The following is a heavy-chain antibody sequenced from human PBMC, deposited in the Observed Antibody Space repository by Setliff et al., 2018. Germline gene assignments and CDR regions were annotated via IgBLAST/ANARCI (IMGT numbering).Heavy chain of an antibody. D-gene: IGHD3-10*01. CDR2: IYSGDRNT. CDR3: RVWIGDLSRDF. V-gene: IGHV3-23*03. J-gene: IGHJ4*02. Sequence: PGGSLRLSCAASGFTFNTYAMSWVRQAPGKGLEWVSTIYSGDRNTFYTDSVKGRFTIFRDGSKNTLYLQMTSLRAEDTAVYYCRVWIGDLSRDFWGRGTLVTVSS. CDR1: GFTFNTYA.